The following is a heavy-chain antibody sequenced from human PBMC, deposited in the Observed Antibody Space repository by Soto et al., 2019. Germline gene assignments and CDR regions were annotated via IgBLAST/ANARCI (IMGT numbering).Heavy chain of an antibody. Sequence: SLGPACAPYGFNFSFYSISGVRQAPGRELEWVSYISVPGSTIYYADSVKGRFAISRDNARSSVYLQMESLRDEDTAVYYCTREPALAAYYQPNFDYWGQGALVTVSS. CDR1: GFNFSFYS. D-gene: IGHD3-10*01. CDR3: TREPALAAYYQPNFDY. CDR2: ISVPGSTI. J-gene: IGHJ4*02. V-gene: IGHV3-48*02.